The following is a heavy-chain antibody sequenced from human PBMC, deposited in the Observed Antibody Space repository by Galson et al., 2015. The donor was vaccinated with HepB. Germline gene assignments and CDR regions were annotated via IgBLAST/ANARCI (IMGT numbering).Heavy chain of an antibody. D-gene: IGHD3-3*01. CDR2: IYYSGTT. Sequence: TLSLTCSVSGGSISSGAYYWSWIRQHPGKGLEWIGYIYYSGTTYYNPSLKSRVIISVDTSKNQFSLRLSSVTAADTAVYYCARAPSGVVMYYLDYWGQGTLITVSS. CDR1: GGSISSGAYY. V-gene: IGHV4-31*03. J-gene: IGHJ4*02. CDR3: ARAPSGVVMYYLDY.